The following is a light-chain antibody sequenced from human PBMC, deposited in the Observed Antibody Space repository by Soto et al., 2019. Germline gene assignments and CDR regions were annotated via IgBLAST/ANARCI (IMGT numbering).Light chain of an antibody. CDR3: QQYGSTPLT. CDR2: DAS. CDR1: QSVRSNY. V-gene: IGKV3-20*01. Sequence: EIVLKQSPDTLSLSPGDRATLSCRASQSVRSNYLAWYQQKPGQAPRILIYDASSRATGIPDRFSGSGSGTDFTLTISRLEPEDFAVYYCQQYGSTPLTFGGGTRWISN. J-gene: IGKJ4*01.